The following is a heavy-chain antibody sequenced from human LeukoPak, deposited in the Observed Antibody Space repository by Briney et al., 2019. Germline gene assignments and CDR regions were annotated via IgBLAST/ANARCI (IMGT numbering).Heavy chain of an antibody. J-gene: IGHJ4*02. CDR3: ARDFFHSDISRPFDY. D-gene: IGHD3-3*02. V-gene: IGHV3-21*01. Sequence: GGSLRLSCAASGFIFSRYTINWVRQAPGKGVERVSSIWSDSAEIHYADSVKGRFTISRDNAKHSLYLQMNSLRAEDSAVYYCARDFFHSDISRPFDYWGQGTLVTVSS. CDR2: IWSDSAEI. CDR1: GFIFSRYT.